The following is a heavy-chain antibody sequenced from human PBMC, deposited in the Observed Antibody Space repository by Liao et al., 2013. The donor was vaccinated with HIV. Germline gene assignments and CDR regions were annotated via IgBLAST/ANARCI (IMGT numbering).Heavy chain of an antibody. CDR2: IYYSGST. CDR3: ARGPTKRLFDY. J-gene: IGHJ4*02. Sequence: QVQLQESGPGLVKPSETLSLTCTVSGGSISSYYWSWIRQPPGKGLEWIGYIYYSGSTNYNPSLKSRVTISVDTSKNQFSLKLSSVTAADTAVYYCARGPTKRLFDYWGQGTLVTVSS. V-gene: IGHV4-59*01. CDR1: GGSISSYY.